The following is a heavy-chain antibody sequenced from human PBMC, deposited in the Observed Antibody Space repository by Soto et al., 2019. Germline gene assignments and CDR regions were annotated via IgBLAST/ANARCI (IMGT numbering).Heavy chain of an antibody. CDR3: ARASPQVVVITWFDP. CDR2: INHSGST. D-gene: IGHD3-22*01. Sequence: SETLSITCAVYGGSFSDYYWSWIRQPPGKGLEWIGEINHSGSTNYNPSLKSRVTISVDTSKDQFSLKLSSVTAADTAVYYCARASPQVVVITWFDPWGQGTLVSVSS. CDR1: GGSFSDYY. V-gene: IGHV4-34*01. J-gene: IGHJ5*02.